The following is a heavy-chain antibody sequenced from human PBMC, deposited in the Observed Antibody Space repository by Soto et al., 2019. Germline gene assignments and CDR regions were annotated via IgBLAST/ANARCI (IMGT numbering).Heavy chain of an antibody. CDR3: ARRDYDFWSGYYTGIGAFDI. Sequence: PSETLSLTCAVYGGSFSGYYWSWIRQPPGKGLEWIGEINHSGSTNYNPSLKSRVTISVDTSKNQFSLKLSSVTAADTAVYYCARRDYDFWSGYYTGIGAFDIWGRGTMVTV. J-gene: IGHJ3*02. D-gene: IGHD3-3*01. CDR2: INHSGST. CDR1: GGSFSGYY. V-gene: IGHV4-34*01.